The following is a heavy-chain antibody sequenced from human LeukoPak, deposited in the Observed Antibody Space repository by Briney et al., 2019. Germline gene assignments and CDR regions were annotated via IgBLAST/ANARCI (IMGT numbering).Heavy chain of an antibody. CDR3: AGFMITTGGY. Sequence: SETLSLTCTVSGGSISSGSYYWSWIRQPAGKGLEWIGRIYTSGSTNYNPSLKSRVTISVDTSKNQFSLKLSSVTAADTAVYYCAGFMITTGGYWGQGTLVTVSS. CDR2: IYTSGST. D-gene: IGHD3-16*01. J-gene: IGHJ4*02. CDR1: GGSISSGSYY. V-gene: IGHV4-61*02.